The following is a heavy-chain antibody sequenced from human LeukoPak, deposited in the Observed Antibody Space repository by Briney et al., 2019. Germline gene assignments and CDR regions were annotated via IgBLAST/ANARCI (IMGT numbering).Heavy chain of an antibody. CDR3: ARDLYSGDCPDY. CDR1: GFTFSSYW. D-gene: IGHD1-26*01. J-gene: IGHJ4*02. CDR2: IDSAGSRT. Sequence: PGGSPRFSCAASGFTFSSYWMHWVRQAPGKGLVWVSRIDSAGSRTSYADSVKGRFTISRDNAKNTLYLQMNSLRAEDTAVYYCARDLYSGDCPDYWGQGTQVTVSS. V-gene: IGHV3-74*01.